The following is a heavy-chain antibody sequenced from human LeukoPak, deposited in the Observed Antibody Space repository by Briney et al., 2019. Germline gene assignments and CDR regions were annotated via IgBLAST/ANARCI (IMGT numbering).Heavy chain of an antibody. CDR1: GGSISSYY. D-gene: IGHD3-22*01. Sequence: SETLSLTCTVSGGSISSYYWSWIRQPPGKGLEWIGYIYYSGSTNYNPSLKSRVTISVDTSKNQFSLKLSSVTAADTAVYYCAGAEYYYDSGGYPDAFDIWGQGTMVTVSS. CDR3: AGAEYYYDSGGYPDAFDI. J-gene: IGHJ3*02. V-gene: IGHV4-59*08. CDR2: IYYSGST.